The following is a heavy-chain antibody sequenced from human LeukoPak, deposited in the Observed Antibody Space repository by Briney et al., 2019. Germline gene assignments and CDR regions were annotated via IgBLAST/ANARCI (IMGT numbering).Heavy chain of an antibody. CDR1: GSTFSNYW. D-gene: IGHD6-19*01. V-gene: IGHV3-7*01. CDR3: AGGSGWSFDY. J-gene: IGHJ4*02. CDR2: IKQDGSEK. Sequence: PGGSLRLSCAASGSTFSNYWMNWVRQAPGKGLEWVANIKQDGSEKYYVDSVKGRFTISRDNAKNSLYLHMNSLRAEDTAVYYCAGGSGWSFDYWGQGTLVTVSS.